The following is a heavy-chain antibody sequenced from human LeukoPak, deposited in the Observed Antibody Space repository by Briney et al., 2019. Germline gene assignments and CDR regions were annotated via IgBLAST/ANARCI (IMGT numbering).Heavy chain of an antibody. CDR3: AKDGIATNDY. D-gene: IGHD5-24*01. Sequence: GGSLRLSCEASGFIFSSYGFHWVRQAPGKGLEWVTLISYDGRNQYYGQSVKARFTISRDNSKNIVYLQMNSLRIEDTGVYYCAKDGIATNDYWGQGILVTVSS. CDR2: ISYDGRNQ. J-gene: IGHJ4*02. V-gene: IGHV3-30*18. CDR1: GFIFSSYG.